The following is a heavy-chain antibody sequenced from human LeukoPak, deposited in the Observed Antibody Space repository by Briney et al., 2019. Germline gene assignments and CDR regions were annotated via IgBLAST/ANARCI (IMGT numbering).Heavy chain of an antibody. CDR3: ARTDAFDI. CDR2: IKQDGSEK. J-gene: IGHJ3*02. Sequence: GGSLRLSCAASGFVLGGYWMSWVRQAPGKGLEWVANIKQDGSEKYYVDSVKGRFTISRDNAKNSLYLQMNSLRAEDTAMYYCARTDAFDIWGQRTLVTVSS. V-gene: IGHV3-7*01. CDR1: GFVLGGYW.